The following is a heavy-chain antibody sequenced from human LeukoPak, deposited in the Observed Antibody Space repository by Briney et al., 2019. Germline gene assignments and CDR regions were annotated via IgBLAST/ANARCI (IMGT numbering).Heavy chain of an antibody. CDR3: ARGDGYNSYYFDY. D-gene: IGHD5-24*01. V-gene: IGHV3-53*01. CDR2: INSSGNT. J-gene: IGHJ4*02. CDR1: GFTVSSNY. Sequence: GGSLRLSCAASGFTVSSNYMSWVRQAPGKGLEWVSVINSSGNTYYADSVKGRFTISRDNSKNTLYLQMNSLRAEDTAVYYCARGDGYNSYYFDYWGQGTLVTVSS.